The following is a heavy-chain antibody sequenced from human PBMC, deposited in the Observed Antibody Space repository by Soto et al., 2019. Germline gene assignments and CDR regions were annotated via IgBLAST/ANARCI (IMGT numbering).Heavy chain of an antibody. CDR3: TTEVLRYFDWLSPDFDY. CDR1: GFTFSSYW. Sequence: GGSLRLSCAASGFTFSSYWMHWVRQAPGKGLVWVSRINSDGSSTSYADSVKGRFTISRDNAKNTLYLQMNSLKTEDTAVYYCTTEVLRYFDWLSPDFDYWGQGTLVTVSS. V-gene: IGHV3-74*01. CDR2: INSDGSST. J-gene: IGHJ4*02. D-gene: IGHD3-9*01.